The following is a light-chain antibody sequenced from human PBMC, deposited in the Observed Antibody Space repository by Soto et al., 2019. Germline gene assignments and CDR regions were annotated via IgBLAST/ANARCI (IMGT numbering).Light chain of an antibody. CDR2: DVS. Sequence: QSVLNQPASVSGAPGQSITISCTGTSSVVGGYNYVSWYQQHPGKAPKLLIFDVSNRPSGVSNRFSGSKSGNTASLTISGLQAEDEADYYCRSYTSSSTRVFGTGTKVTVL. J-gene: IGLJ1*01. V-gene: IGLV2-14*03. CDR1: SSVVGGYNY. CDR3: RSYTSSSTRV.